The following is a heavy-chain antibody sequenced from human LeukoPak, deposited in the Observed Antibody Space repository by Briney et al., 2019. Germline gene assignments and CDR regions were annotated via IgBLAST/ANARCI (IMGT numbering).Heavy chain of an antibody. Sequence: PSETLSLTCTVSGYSISSGYYWGWIRQPPGKGLEWIGSIYYSGSTNYNPSLKSRVTISVDTSKNQFSLKLSSVTAADTAVYYCARNRLRYSSSSPFDYWGQGTLVTVSS. D-gene: IGHD6-6*01. J-gene: IGHJ4*02. V-gene: IGHV4-38-2*02. CDR2: IYYSGST. CDR3: ARNRLRYSSSSPFDY. CDR1: GYSISSGYY.